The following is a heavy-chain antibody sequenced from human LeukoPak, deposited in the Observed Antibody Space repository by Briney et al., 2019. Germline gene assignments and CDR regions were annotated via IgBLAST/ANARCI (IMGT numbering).Heavy chain of an antibody. CDR1: GGSITTGTSY. CDR2: IHGCGST. V-gene: IGHV4-61*10. Sequence: SETLSLTCTVSGGSITTGTSYWSWIRRPAGEGLEWIGRIHGCGSTNYNPSLKGRVTISVETSKNQFSLKLKSVTAADTAVYYCARGGYYGSGNDFRFDPWGQGTLVTVSS. J-gene: IGHJ5*02. D-gene: IGHD3-10*01. CDR3: ARGGYYGSGNDFRFDP.